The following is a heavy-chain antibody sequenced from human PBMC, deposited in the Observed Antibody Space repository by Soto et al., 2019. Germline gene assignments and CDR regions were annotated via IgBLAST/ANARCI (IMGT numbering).Heavy chain of an antibody. CDR3: AKSSGIAAAFDY. Sequence: GGSLRLSCAASGFTFSSYGMHWVRQAPGKGLEWVAVISYDGSNKYYADSVKGRFTISRDNSKNTLYLQMNSLRAEDTAVYYCAKSSGIAAAFDYWGQGTLVTVSS. D-gene: IGHD6-13*01. CDR1: GFTFSSYG. J-gene: IGHJ4*02. V-gene: IGHV3-30*18. CDR2: ISYDGSNK.